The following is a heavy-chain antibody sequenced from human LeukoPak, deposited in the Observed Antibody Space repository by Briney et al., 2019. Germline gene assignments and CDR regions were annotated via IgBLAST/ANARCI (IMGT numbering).Heavy chain of an antibody. J-gene: IGHJ3*02. CDR2: ISSSGSTI. D-gene: IGHD2-15*01. CDR1: GFTFSSYE. V-gene: IGHV3-48*03. Sequence: PGGSLRLSCAASGFTFSSYEMNWVRQDPGKGLEWVSYISSSGSTIYYAESVKGRFTISRDTAKNSLHLQMNGLRAEDTAVYYCARRGYCCDKAWYVALDIWGEGTMVTVSS. CDR3: ARRGYCCDKAWYVALDI.